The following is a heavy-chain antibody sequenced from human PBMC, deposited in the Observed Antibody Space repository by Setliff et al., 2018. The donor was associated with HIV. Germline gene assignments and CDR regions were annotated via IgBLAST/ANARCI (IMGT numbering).Heavy chain of an antibody. V-gene: IGHV7-4-1*01. J-gene: IGHJ6*03. D-gene: IGHD3-3*01. CDR3: TRDHTPPPNYDFWSGQIDLRNIFYYMDV. CDR2: INTNTGNP. CDR1: GYTLTDYY. Sequence: ASVKVSCKASGYTLTDYYLGWVRQAPGQGLEWMGYINTNTGNPTYAQGFTGRFVFSVDTPVSTAYLQIFSLKAEDTAVYYCTRDHTPPPNYDFWSGQIDLRNIFYYMDVWGTGSPVTVSS.